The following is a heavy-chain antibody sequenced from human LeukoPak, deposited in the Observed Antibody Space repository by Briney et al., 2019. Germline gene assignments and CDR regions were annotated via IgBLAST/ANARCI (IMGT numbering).Heavy chain of an antibody. CDR1: GFTFDDYA. CDR2: ISWNSGSI. CDR3: AKEDDSSGEKGFDY. D-gene: IGHD3-22*01. J-gene: IGHJ4*02. V-gene: IGHV3-9*01. Sequence: GGSLRLSCAASGFTFDDYAMHWVRQAPGKGLEWVSGISWNSGSIGYADSVKGRFTISRDNAKNSLYLQMNSLRAEDTALYYCAKEDDSSGEKGFDYWGQGTLVTVSS.